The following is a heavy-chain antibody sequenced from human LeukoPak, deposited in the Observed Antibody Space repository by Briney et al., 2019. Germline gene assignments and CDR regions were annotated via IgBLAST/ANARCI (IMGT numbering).Heavy chain of an antibody. CDR2: INPNSGGT. J-gene: IGHJ4*02. V-gene: IGHV1-2*02. D-gene: IGHD3-3*01. CDR1: GYTFTGHY. CDR3: ARDGGNLRFLEWLLDY. Sequence: GASVKVSCKASGYTFTGHYMQWVRQAPGQGLEWMGWINPNSGGTNYAQKFQGRVTMTRDTSISTAYMELSRLRSDDTAVYYCARDGGNLRFLEWLLDYWGQGTLVTVSS.